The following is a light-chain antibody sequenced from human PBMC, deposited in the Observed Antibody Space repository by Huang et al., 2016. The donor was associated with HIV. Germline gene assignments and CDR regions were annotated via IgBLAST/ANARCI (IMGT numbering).Light chain of an antibody. CDR2: GAS. V-gene: IGKV3-20*01. Sequence: EIVLTQSPGTLSLSPWERAALSCRASQSLSSSSLAWYQQTPGQAPRLLCYGASNRSTGIPDKFSGSGSGTDFTLIITRLEAEDSAVYYCQQYGGSPLFTFGPGTKVEIK. CDR3: QQYGGSPLFT. J-gene: IGKJ3*01. CDR1: QSLSSSS.